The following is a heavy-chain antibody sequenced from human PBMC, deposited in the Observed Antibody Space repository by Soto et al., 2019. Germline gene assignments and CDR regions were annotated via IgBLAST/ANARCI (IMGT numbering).Heavy chain of an antibody. Sequence: PGGSLRLSCAASGFTFSGSAMHWVRQASGKGLEWVGRIRSKANSYATAYAASVKGRFTISRDDSKNTAYLQMNSLKTEDTAVYHCTRLNEEKDMVNYYYYYGMDVWGQGTTVT. CDR2: IRSKANSYAT. D-gene: IGHD5-18*01. CDR1: GFTFSGSA. CDR3: TRLNEEKDMVNYYYYYGMDV. V-gene: IGHV3-73*01. J-gene: IGHJ6*01.